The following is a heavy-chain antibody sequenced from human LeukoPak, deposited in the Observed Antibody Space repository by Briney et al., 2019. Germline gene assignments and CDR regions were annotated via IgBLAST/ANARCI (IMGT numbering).Heavy chain of an antibody. J-gene: IGHJ2*01. CDR2: IYYSGST. CDR1: GGSISSYY. D-gene: IGHD5-18*01. Sequence: SETLSLTCTVSGGSISSYYWSWIRQPPGKGLEWIGYIYYSGSTNYNPTLKSRVTISVDTSKNQFSLKLSSVTAADTAVYYCARDDSDWYFDLWGRGTLVTVSS. V-gene: IGHV4-59*01. CDR3: ARDDSDWYFDL.